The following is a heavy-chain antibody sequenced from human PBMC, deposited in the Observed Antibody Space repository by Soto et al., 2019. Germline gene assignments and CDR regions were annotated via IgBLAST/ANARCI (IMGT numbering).Heavy chain of an antibody. CDR1: GGSISSSNW. V-gene: IGHV4-4*02. CDR3: ARGRGYYNSSGYPLFDY. D-gene: IGHD3-22*01. Sequence: PSETLSLTCAVSGGSISSSNWWSWVRQPPGKGLEWIGEIYHSGSTNYNPSLKSRVTISVDKSKNQFSLKLSSVTAADTAVYYCARGRGYYNSSGYPLFDYWGQGTLVTGSS. J-gene: IGHJ4*02. CDR2: IYHSGST.